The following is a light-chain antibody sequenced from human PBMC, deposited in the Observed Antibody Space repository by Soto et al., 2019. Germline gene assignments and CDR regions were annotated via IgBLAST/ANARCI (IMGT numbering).Light chain of an antibody. CDR1: QSVSST. CDR2: GAS. J-gene: IGKJ1*01. Sequence: EIVMTQSPATLSVSPGERATLSCRASQSVSSTLAWYQHKPGQAPRLLIYGASNRATGIPARFSGSGSGTDFTLTISSLQSEDFAVYYCQEYNSWPRTFGQGTKVEIK. CDR3: QEYNSWPRT. V-gene: IGKV3-15*01.